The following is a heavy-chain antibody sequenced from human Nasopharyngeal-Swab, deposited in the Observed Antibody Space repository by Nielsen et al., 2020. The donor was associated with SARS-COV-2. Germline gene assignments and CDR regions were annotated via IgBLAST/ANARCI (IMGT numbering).Heavy chain of an antibody. J-gene: IGHJ4*02. D-gene: IGHD5-12*01. CDR1: GFTFSSYS. V-gene: IGHV3-21*01. CDR2: ISSSSSYI. Sequence: GRSLRLSCAASGFTFSSYSMNWVRQAPGKGLEWVSSISSSSSYIYYADSVKGRFTISRDNAKNSLYLQMNSLRAEDTAVYYCARAPSTSGYDFLDYWGQGTLVTVSS. CDR3: ARAPSTSGYDFLDY.